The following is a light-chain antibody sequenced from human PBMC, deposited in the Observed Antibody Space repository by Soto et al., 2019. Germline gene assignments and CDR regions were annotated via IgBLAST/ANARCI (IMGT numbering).Light chain of an antibody. V-gene: IGKV1-33*01. CDR3: QQYENLPFT. J-gene: IGKJ5*01. CDR2: DAS. CDR1: HGISNS. Sequence: DIQMTQSPSSLSASVGDRVTITCQARHGISNSLNWYHQKPGKAPKLLIHDASNLETGVPSRFSGSGSGTDFTFPITSLQSEDIGTYYCQQYENLPFTFGQGTRLEIK.